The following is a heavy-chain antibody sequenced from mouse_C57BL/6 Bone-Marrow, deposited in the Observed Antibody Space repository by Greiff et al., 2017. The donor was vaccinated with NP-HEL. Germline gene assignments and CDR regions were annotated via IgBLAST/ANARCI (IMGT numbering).Heavy chain of an antibody. D-gene: IGHD1-1*01. CDR2: LDPSDSYT. CDR1: GYTFTSYW. V-gene: IGHV1-50*01. CDR3: ARGDITTVAPSYWYFDV. Sequence: QVQLQQPGAELVKPGASVKLSCKASGYTFTSYWMQWVKQRPGQGLEWIGELDPSDSYTNYHQKFKGKATLTVDTSSSPAYMQRSSLTSEDSAVYYCARGDITTVAPSYWYFDVWGTGTTVTVSS. J-gene: IGHJ1*03.